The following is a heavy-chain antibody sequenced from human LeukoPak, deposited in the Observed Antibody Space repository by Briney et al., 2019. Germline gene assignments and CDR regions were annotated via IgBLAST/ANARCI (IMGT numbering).Heavy chain of an antibody. CDR2: IKQDGSEK. D-gene: IGHD6-13*01. CDR3: ARRYRDSWYDY. CDR1: GFTFSSCW. J-gene: IGHJ4*02. Sequence: GGSLRLSCAASGFTFSSCWMSWVHQAPGKGLEWVANIKQDGSEKYYVDSVKGRFTISRDNAKNSLYLQMNSLRAEDTAVYYCARRYRDSWYDYWGQGTLVTVSS. V-gene: IGHV3-7*01.